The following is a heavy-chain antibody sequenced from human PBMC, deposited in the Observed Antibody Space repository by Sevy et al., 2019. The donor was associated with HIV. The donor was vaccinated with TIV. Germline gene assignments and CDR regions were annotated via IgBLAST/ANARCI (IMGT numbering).Heavy chain of an antibody. CDR2: IRYDGSTK. CDR1: GFTFRSYG. J-gene: IGHJ3*02. CDR3: AKGLGMVQGALLSDDI. V-gene: IGHV3-30*02. Sequence: GGSLRLSCAASGFTFRSYGMHWVRHAPGKGLEWVAFIRYDGSTKYYADSVKGRFTISRDNSKNTLYLQMNSLRGDDTSLYYCAKGLGMVQGALLSDDIWGQGTMVTVS. D-gene: IGHD3-10*01.